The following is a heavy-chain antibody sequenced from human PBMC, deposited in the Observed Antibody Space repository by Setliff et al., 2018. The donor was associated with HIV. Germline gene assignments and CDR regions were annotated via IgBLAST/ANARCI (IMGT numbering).Heavy chain of an antibody. CDR2: IYYSGNT. CDR3: ARSLVPSGYYYGRHAFDI. CDR1: GASIRGHY. D-gene: IGHD3-22*01. J-gene: IGHJ3*02. Sequence: SETLSLTCSVSGASIRGHYWSWIRQSPGKGLEWIGNIYYSGNTNYNPSFKSRVTILVDTSKNQFSLGVNSVTAADTAVYYCARSLVPSGYYYGRHAFDIWGQGTKVTVSS. V-gene: IGHV4-59*08.